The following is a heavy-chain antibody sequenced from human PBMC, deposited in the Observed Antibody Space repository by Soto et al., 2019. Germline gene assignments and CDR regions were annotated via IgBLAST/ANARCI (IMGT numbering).Heavy chain of an antibody. CDR3: AKDGVPYSSSAGIHNWFDP. CDR2: ISGSGGST. CDR1: GFTFSSYA. J-gene: IGHJ5*02. Sequence: PGGSLRLSCAATGFTFSSYAMSWVRQAPGKGLEWVSAISGSGGSTYYADSVKGRFTISRDNSKNTLYLQMNSLRAEDTAVYYCAKDGVPYSSSAGIHNWFDPWGQGTLVTVSS. V-gene: IGHV3-23*01. D-gene: IGHD6-6*01.